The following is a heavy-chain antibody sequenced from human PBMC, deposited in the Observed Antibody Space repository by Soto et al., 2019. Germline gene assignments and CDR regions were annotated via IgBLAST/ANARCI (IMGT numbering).Heavy chain of an antibody. V-gene: IGHV4-59*11. J-gene: IGHJ5*02. CDR2: ISFSGGA. Sequence: ASETLSLTCTVSGGSITSHYWSWIRQPPGKRLEFIGYISFSGGANYNPSLESRVTISVDTSQNQFSLKLSSVTAADTAVYYCATTRALSYSYGYVFPRSPWFDPWGQGTLVTVSS. D-gene: IGHD5-18*01. CDR1: GGSITSHY. CDR3: ATTRALSYSYGYVFPRSPWFDP.